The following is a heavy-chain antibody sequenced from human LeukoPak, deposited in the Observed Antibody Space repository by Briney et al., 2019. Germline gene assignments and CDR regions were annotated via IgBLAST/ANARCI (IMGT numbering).Heavy chain of an antibody. CDR3: ASHYCGGDSCGAFDI. Sequence: PSETLSLTCAVYGGSFSGYYWSWIRQPPGKGLEWIGEINHSGSTNYNPSLKSRVTIPVDTSKNQFSLKLSSVTAADTAVYYCASHYCGGDSCGAFDIWGQGTMVTVSS. V-gene: IGHV4-34*01. J-gene: IGHJ3*02. D-gene: IGHD2-21*01. CDR2: INHSGST. CDR1: GGSFSGYY.